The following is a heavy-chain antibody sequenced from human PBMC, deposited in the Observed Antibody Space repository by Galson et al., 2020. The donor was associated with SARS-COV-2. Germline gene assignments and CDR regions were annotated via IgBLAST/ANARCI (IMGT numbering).Heavy chain of an antibody. Sequence: GESLKISCAASGFSFSNYWMTWVRQAPGKGLEWVANIKQDGSEKYYVDSVKGRFTTSRDNAKNSLFLQMNSLRAEDTAVYFCARDQYYYGFMDVWGQGTTGTVSS. J-gene: IGHJ6*02. V-gene: IGHV3-7*01. CDR3: ARDQYYYGFMDV. D-gene: IGHD3-10*01. CDR1: GFSFSNYW. CDR2: IKQDGSEK.